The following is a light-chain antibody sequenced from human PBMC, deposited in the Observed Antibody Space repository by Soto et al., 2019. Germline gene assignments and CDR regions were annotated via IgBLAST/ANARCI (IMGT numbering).Light chain of an antibody. V-gene: IGKV1-39*01. CDR2: SAS. CDR1: QNSSNY. Sequence: DIQMTQSPFSLSASVGDRVTITCRASQNSSNYLNWYQQKPGKAPKPLIYSASSLQSGVPSRFSGSGSGTDFTLSLSSLQPEDVATCYCQQSYSALIFTFGPGTKVDI. J-gene: IGKJ3*01. CDR3: QQSYSALIFT.